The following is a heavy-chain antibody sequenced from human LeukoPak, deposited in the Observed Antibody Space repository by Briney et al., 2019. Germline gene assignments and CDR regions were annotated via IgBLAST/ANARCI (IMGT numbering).Heavy chain of an antibody. CDR1: GFIFSSYG. Sequence: GGSLRLSCTASGFIFSSYGMHWVRQAPGKGREWVAFIRYDGGNKYYADSVRGRFTNSRDNSRNTLYLQMDSLRAEDTAVYYCAKPGHTCSSSSSFDYWGQGTLVTVSS. CDR3: AKPGHTCSSSSSFDY. V-gene: IGHV3-30*02. D-gene: IGHD6-6*01. J-gene: IGHJ4*02. CDR2: IRYDGGNK.